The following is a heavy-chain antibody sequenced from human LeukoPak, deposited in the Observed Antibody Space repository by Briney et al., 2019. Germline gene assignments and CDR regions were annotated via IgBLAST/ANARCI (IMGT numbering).Heavy chain of an antibody. CDR3: AREGYYGSGSYFP. J-gene: IGHJ5*02. CDR1: GVSIRSTNYY. CDR2: IYYSGST. Sequence: SETLSLTCTVSGVSIRSTNYYWSWIRQDPAKGLEWIGYIYYSGSTYYNPSLKSRVTISVDTSKNQFSLKLSSVTAADTAVYYCAREGYYGSGSYFPWGQGTLVTVSS. D-gene: IGHD3-10*01. V-gene: IGHV4-31*03.